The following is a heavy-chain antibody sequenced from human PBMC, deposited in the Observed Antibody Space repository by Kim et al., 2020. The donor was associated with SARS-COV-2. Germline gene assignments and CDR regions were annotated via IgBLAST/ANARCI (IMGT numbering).Heavy chain of an antibody. CDR2: A. D-gene: IGHD5-12*01. Sequence: ATDAQKCQGRVTITADKSTSTAYMELSSLRSEDTAVYYCARGDGYNYFDYWGQGTLVTVSS. CDR3: ARGDGYNYFDY. V-gene: IGHV1-69*04. J-gene: IGHJ4*02.